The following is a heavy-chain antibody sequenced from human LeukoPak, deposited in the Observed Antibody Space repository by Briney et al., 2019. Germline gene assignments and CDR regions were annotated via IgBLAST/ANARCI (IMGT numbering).Heavy chain of an antibody. CDR3: ARERGTVTTVFDY. CDR1: GFTFSSYS. V-gene: IGHV3-21*01. CDR2: ISSSSSYI. Sequence: GSLRLSCAASGFTFSSYSMNWVRQAPGKGLEWVSSISSSSSYIYYADSVKGRFTISRDNAKNSLYLQMNSLRAEDTAVYYCARERGTVTTVFDYWGQGTLVTVSS. D-gene: IGHD4-17*01. J-gene: IGHJ4*02.